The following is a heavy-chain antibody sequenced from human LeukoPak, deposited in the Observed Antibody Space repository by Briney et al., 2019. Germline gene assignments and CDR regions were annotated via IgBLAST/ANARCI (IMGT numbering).Heavy chain of an antibody. V-gene: IGHV4-59*08. D-gene: IGHD4-23*01. CDR3: ARLPLDYGDYGGFDY. CDR1: NGSINSYY. J-gene: IGHJ4*02. Sequence: SETLSLTCTVSNGSINSYYWSWIRQSPGKGLERIGNIYYTGSTNYNPSLKSRVTISVDTSKNQFSLKLSSVTAADTAIYYCARLPLDYGDYGGFDYWGQGTLVTVST. CDR2: IYYTGST.